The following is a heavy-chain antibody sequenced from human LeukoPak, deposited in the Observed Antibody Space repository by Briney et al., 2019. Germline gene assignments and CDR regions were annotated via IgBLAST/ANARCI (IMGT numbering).Heavy chain of an antibody. CDR1: GFTFSSYA. CDR2: ISGSGGST. Sequence: GGSLRLSCAASGFTFSSYAMSWVRQAPGKGLEWVSAISGSGGSTSYADSVKGRFTISRDNSKNTLYLQMNSLRAEDTAVYYCAKGGQRKDILTGYLPPYYYYYGMDVWGQGTTVTVSS. V-gene: IGHV3-23*01. CDR3: AKGGQRKDILTGYLPPYYYYYGMDV. J-gene: IGHJ6*02. D-gene: IGHD3-9*01.